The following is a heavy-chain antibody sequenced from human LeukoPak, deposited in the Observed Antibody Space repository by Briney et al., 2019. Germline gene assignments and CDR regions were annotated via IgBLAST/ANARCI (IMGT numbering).Heavy chain of an antibody. V-gene: IGHV3-21*01. D-gene: IGHD6-13*01. J-gene: IGHJ4*02. CDR1: GFTFSSYS. CDR2: ISSSSYI. Sequence: GSLRLSCAASGFTFSSYSMNWVRQAPGKGLEWVSSISSSSYIYYADSVKGRFTISRDNAKNSLYLQMNSLRAEDTAVYYCARVGSSWYYFDYWGQGTLVTVSS. CDR3: ARVGSSWYYFDY.